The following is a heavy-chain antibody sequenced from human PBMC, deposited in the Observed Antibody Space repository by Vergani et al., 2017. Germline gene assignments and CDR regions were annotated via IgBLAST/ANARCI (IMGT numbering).Heavy chain of an antibody. Sequence: EVQLVESGGGLVQPGGSLRLSCAASGFSFSSYAMSWVRQAPGKGLEWVSTISGSGGSTYYADSVKGRFTISRGNSKNTLYLQMNSLRAEDTAVYYCAKDGKPAAAALAHYWGQGTLVTVSS. D-gene: IGHD6-13*01. V-gene: IGHV3-23*04. CDR3: AKDGKPAAAALAHY. J-gene: IGHJ4*02. CDR1: GFSFSSYA. CDR2: ISGSGGST.